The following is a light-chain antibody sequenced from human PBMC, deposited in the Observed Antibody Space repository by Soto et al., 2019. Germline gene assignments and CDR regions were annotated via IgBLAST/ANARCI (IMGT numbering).Light chain of an antibody. CDR2: DDS. J-gene: IGLJ2*01. V-gene: IGLV3-21*02. CDR3: QVWDSSSDLV. Sequence: SYELTQPPSVSVAPGQTARITCGGNNIGSKSVHWYQQKPGQAPVLGVYDDSDRPSGIPERFSGSNSGNTATLTISRVEAGDEADYYCQVWDSSSDLVFGGGTKLTVL. CDR1: NIGSKS.